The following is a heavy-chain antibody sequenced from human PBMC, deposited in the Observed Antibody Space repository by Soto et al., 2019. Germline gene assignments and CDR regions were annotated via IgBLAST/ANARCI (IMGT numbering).Heavy chain of an antibody. V-gene: IGHV3-23*01. D-gene: IGHD2-21*02. CDR3: AKGGGDSLRYGMDV. CDR2: ISGSGGSI. CDR1: GFIFSSSA. J-gene: IGHJ6*02. Sequence: EVQILDSGGGLVQPGGALRLSCSASGFIFSSSAMNWVRQAPGKGLEWVSAISGSGGSIYYADSVKGRFTISRDNSKTTLYLQMDSLRAEDTAVYYCAKGGGDSLRYGMDVWGQGTTVTVSS.